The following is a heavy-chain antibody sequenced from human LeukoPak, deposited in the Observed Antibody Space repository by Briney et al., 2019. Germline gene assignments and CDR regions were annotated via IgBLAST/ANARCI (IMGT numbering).Heavy chain of an antibody. CDR2: IYYSGST. J-gene: IGHJ4*02. V-gene: IGHV4-59*08. CDR1: GGSISSYY. Sequence: SETLSLTCTVSGGSISSYYWSWIRQPPGKGLEWIGYIYYSGSTNYNPSLKSRLTISVDTSKNQFSLRLSSVTAADTAVYYCARLVGTYCSSTTCYARSYFDYWGQGTLVTVSS. D-gene: IGHD2-2*01. CDR3: ARLVGTYCSSTTCYARSYFDY.